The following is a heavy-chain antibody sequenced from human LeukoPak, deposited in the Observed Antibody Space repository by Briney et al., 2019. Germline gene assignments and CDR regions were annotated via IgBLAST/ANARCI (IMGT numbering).Heavy chain of an antibody. CDR3: ARHDLTGSYLDF. CDR2: IYPTDSDT. Sequence: GESLKISCKGSGYSFTNYWIGWVRQMPGKGLEWMGIIYPTDSDTRYRPSFQGQVTMSVDRSTNTAYLQWSSLKASDTAMYYCARHDLTGSYLDFWGQGTLVTVSS. D-gene: IGHD7-27*01. CDR1: GYSFTNYW. J-gene: IGHJ4*02. V-gene: IGHV5-51*01.